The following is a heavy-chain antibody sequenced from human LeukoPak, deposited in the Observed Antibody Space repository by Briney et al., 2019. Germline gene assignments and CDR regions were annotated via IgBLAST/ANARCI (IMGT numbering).Heavy chain of an antibody. CDR2: IYSGGST. Sequence: PGGSLRLSCAASGFTVSSSYMNWVRQAPGKGLEWVSVIYSGGSTYYADSVKGRFTISRDNSKNTLHLQMNSLRAEDTAVYYCARDSNFDWFDPWGQGTLVTVSS. CDR1: GFTVSSSY. D-gene: IGHD1-7*01. J-gene: IGHJ5*02. CDR3: ARDSNFDWFDP. V-gene: IGHV3-66*01.